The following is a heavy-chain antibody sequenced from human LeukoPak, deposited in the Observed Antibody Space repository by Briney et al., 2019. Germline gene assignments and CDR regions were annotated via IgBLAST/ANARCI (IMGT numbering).Heavy chain of an antibody. CDR2: INHSGST. J-gene: IGHJ1*01. CDR1: GGSFSGYY. CDR3: ARGSAAILRYFQH. D-gene: IGHD2-2*02. Sequence: SETLSLTCAVYGGSFSGYYWSWIRRPPGKGLEWIGEINHSGSTNYNPSLKSRVTISVDTSKNQFSLKLSSVTAADTAVYYCARGSAAILRYFQHWGQGTLVTVSS. V-gene: IGHV4-34*01.